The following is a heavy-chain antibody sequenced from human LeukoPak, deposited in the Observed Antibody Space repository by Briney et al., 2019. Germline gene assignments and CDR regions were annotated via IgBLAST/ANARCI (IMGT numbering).Heavy chain of an antibody. CDR2: ISPNSGDT. CDR1: GFTFGSYD. V-gene: IGHV1-2*02. Sequence: GASVKVSCKTSGFTFGSYDINWVRQAPGQGLEWMGWISPNSGDTNYAQKFQGRVTLTRDTSISTAYMELSRLRSDDTAVYYCARMGSLGSSSWFGGIDYWGQGTLVSVSS. CDR3: ARMGSLGSSSWFGGIDY. J-gene: IGHJ4*02. D-gene: IGHD3-10*01.